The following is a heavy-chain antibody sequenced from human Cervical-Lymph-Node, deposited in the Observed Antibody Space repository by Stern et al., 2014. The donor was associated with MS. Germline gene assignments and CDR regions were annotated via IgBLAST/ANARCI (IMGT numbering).Heavy chain of an antibody. J-gene: IGHJ6*02. D-gene: IGHD3-10*01. Sequence: VHLVESGGGVVQPGRSLRLSCAASGFTFSTYAMSWVRQAPVKGLEWVAITSYDGSNQYSADSVKGRFTISRDNSNNTLYLQLNSLRPEDTAIYYCARTSLRKVRGVKYHNGLDVWGQGTTVTVSS. V-gene: IGHV3-30*01. CDR1: GFTFSTYA. CDR3: ARTSLRKVRGVKYHNGLDV. CDR2: TSYDGSNQ.